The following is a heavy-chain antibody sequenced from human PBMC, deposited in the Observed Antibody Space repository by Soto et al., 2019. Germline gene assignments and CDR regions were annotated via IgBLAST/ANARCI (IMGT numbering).Heavy chain of an antibody. CDR1: GFTFSDYY. CDR3: AREKTTYVFGAFDI. J-gene: IGHJ3*02. V-gene: IGHV3-11*01. CDR2: ISSSGSTI. Sequence: GGSLRLSCAASGFTFSDYYMSWIRQAPGKGLEWVSYISSSGSTIYYADSVKGRFTISRDNAKNSLYLQMNSLRAEDTAVYYCAREKTTYVFGAFDIWGQGTMVTVSS. D-gene: IGHD4-17*01.